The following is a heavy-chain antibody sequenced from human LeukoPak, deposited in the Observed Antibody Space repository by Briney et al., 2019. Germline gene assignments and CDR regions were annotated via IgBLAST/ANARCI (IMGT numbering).Heavy chain of an antibody. J-gene: IGHJ5*02. CDR3: ARGGGWFDP. CDR2: IKEDGSEK. CDR1: GFTFISYW. V-gene: IGHV3-7*05. Sequence: SGGSLRLSGAASGFTFISYWMSWVRKAPGKGLEWVANIKEDGSEKYYVDSVEGRFTISRDNAKNSLYLQMNSLRAEDTAVYYCARGGGWFDPWGQGTLVTVSS.